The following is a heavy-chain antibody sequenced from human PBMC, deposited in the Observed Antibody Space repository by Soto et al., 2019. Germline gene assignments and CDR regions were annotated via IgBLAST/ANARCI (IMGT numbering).Heavy chain of an antibody. D-gene: IGHD2-21*02. Sequence: QITLKESGPPLVKPTQTLTLTCTFSGFSLNTGGLGVGWIRQPPGKALEWLALINWDDDKRYSPSLKSRLSITTDTSNNQVVLTMTNMDPVDTATYYCVHSRCGGDCLRSYSSHYYDGMDVWGQGTTVTVSS. CDR2: INWDDDK. CDR1: GFSLNTGGLG. V-gene: IGHV2-5*02. J-gene: IGHJ6*02. CDR3: VHSRCGGDCLRSYSSHYYDGMDV.